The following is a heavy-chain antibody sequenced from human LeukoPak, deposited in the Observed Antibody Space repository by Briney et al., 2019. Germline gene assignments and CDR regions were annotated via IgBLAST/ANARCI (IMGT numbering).Heavy chain of an antibody. CDR3: ARDSLREWFGVYGMDV. Sequence: PSETLSLTCTVSGGSISSGGYYWSWIRQHPGKGLEWIGYIYYSGSTYYNPSLKSRVTISVDTSKNQFSLKLSSVTAADTAVYYCARDSLREWFGVYGMDVWGQGTTVTVSS. V-gene: IGHV4-31*03. CDR1: GGSISSGGYY. D-gene: IGHD3-10*01. J-gene: IGHJ6*02. CDR2: IYYSGST.